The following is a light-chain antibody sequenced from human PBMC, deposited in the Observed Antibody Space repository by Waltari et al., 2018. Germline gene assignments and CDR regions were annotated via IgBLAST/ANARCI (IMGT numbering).Light chain of an antibody. V-gene: IGLV1-40*01. CDR1: RSNIGAVYD. CDR2: RNN. CDR3: QSYDSSLSGPVV. Sequence: QSVLTQPPSVSGAPGQTVTISYTGSRSNIGAVYDVHWYQQVPGTAPQLLIFRNNKRPSGVPDRFSGSKSGTSASLAITGLRAEDEAYYYCQSYDSSLSGPVVFGGGTRLIVL. J-gene: IGLJ2*01.